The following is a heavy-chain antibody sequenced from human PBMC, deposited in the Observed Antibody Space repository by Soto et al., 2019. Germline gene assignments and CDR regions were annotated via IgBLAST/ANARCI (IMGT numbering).Heavy chain of an antibody. J-gene: IGHJ4*02. CDR3: VVMGNVAVSNPRSFDY. D-gene: IGHD6-19*01. V-gene: IGHV1-69*18. CDR1: GATFSGYA. Sequence: QVQLVQSGAEVKKPGSSVKVSCKASGATFSGYAINWVRQAPGQGLEWLGRIVPIFETLNYAERFQGRVAITADESTTTVYMELTNLTHEHTAVYYCVVMGNVAVSNPRSFDYWGQGTQVTVS. CDR2: IVPIFETL.